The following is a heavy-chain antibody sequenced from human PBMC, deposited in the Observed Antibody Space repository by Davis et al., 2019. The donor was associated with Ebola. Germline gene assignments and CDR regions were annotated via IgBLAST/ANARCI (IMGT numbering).Heavy chain of an antibody. CDR3: AKDLTSYYGSGDFFDY. J-gene: IGHJ4*02. CDR1: GFTFSSYG. D-gene: IGHD3-10*01. CDR2: ISASGGAT. Sequence: GESLKISCAASGFTFSSYGMHWVRQAPGRGLEWVSSISASGGATFYADSVKGRIVMSRDNSNDTLYLRMNNLRAEDTAICYCAKDLTSYYGSGDFFDYWGQGILVTVSS. V-gene: IGHV3-23*01.